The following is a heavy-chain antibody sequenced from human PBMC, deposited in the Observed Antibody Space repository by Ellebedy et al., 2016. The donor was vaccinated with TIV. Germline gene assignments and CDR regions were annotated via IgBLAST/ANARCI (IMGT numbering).Heavy chain of an antibody. CDR1: GFTFNSYA. V-gene: IGHV3-30-3*01. J-gene: IGHJ4*02. D-gene: IGHD6-19*01. Sequence: GESLKISCAASGFTFNSYAMHWVRQAPGKGLEWVAVISYDGSSEYYADSVKGRFTISRDNSMTPLYLEMNSLRAEDTALYYCARDLDKSSGWYGGAAYWGQGTLVTVSS. CDR3: ARDLDKSSGWYGGAAY. CDR2: ISYDGSSE.